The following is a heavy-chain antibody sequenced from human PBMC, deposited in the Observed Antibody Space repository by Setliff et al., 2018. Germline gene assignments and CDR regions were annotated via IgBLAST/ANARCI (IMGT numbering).Heavy chain of an antibody. D-gene: IGHD1-26*01. Sequence: TSETLSLTCTVSGGSISSGSYYWSWIRQPAGKGLEWIGRIYTSGSTNYNPSLKSRVTISADTSKNQFSLKLSSVTAADTAVYYCARASVEGPPGWELLQAFDIWGQGTMVTVSS. J-gene: IGHJ3*02. CDR2: IYTSGST. CDR3: ARASVEGPPGWELLQAFDI. V-gene: IGHV4-61*02. CDR1: GGSISSGSYY.